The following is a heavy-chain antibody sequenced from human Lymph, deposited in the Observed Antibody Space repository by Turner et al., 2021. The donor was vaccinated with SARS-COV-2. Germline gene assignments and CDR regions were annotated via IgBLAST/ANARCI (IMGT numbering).Heavy chain of an antibody. CDR2: ISVSGGST. V-gene: IGHV3-23*01. J-gene: IGHJ3*02. D-gene: IGHD3-10*01. CDR3: AKGVRGVIIPEAFDI. Sequence: VQLLESGGGLVQPGGSLRLSCEASGFTFSSYAMSWVRQAPEKGLEWVSSISVSGGSTYYADSVKGRFTISRDNSKNTLYLQMNSLRAEDTAVYYCAKGVRGVIIPEAFDIWGQGTMVTISS. CDR1: GFTFSSYA.